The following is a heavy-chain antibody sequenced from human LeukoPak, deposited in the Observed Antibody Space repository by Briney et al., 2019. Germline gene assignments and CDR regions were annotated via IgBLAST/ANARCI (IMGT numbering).Heavy chain of an antibody. CDR1: GYTFTSYG. D-gene: IGHD4-4*01. CDR2: ISVYNGNT. V-gene: IGHV1-18*01. CDR3: ARDESGGSHSNLDY. J-gene: IGHJ4*02. Sequence: ASVKVSCKASGYTFTSYGIGWVRQAPGQGLEWMGWISVYNGNTNYAQTFQGRVTMTTDTSTSTAYMELRSLRSDDTAVYYCARDESGGSHSNLDYWGQGTLVTVSS.